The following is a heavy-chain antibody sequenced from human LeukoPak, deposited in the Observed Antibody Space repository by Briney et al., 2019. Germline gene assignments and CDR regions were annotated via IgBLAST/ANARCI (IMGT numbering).Heavy chain of an antibody. J-gene: IGHJ4*02. CDR2: IYYSGST. V-gene: IGHV4-59*01. Sequence: SETLSLTCTVSGGSISSYYWSWIRQPPGKGLEWIGYIYYSGSTYYNPSLKSRVTISVDTSKNLFSLKLSSVTAADTAVYYCARVQRPLDGADYWGQGTLVTVSS. CDR1: GGSISSYY. D-gene: IGHD1-1*01. CDR3: ARVQRPLDGADY.